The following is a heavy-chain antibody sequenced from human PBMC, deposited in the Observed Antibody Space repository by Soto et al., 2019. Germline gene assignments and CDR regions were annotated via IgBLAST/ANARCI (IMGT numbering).Heavy chain of an antibody. CDR1: GGSFSGYY. V-gene: IGHV4-34*01. J-gene: IGHJ4*02. Sequence: SETLSLTCAVYGGSFSGYYWSWIRQPPGKGLEWIGEINHSGSTNYNPSLKSRVTISVDTSRNQFSLKLSSVTAADTAVYYCARKRVAGKRGGGYCSSTSCPKKYYFDYWGQGTLVTVSS. CDR3: ARKRVAGKRGGGYCSSTSCPKKYYFDY. CDR2: INHSGST. D-gene: IGHD2-2*01.